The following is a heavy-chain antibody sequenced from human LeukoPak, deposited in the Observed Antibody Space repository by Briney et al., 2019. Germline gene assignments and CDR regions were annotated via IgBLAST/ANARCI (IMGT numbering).Heavy chain of an antibody. D-gene: IGHD3-22*01. Sequence: SETLSLTCTVSGDSIGSHYWSWIRQPPAKGLERIGYIFYVVSTNYNLSIKSRVTISADTSKNQFSLKLNSVTAADTAVYYCARDYYDRRGEAFDIWGQGTMVTVSS. CDR3: ARDYYDRRGEAFDI. V-gene: IGHV4-59*11. J-gene: IGHJ3*02. CDR1: GDSIGSHY. CDR2: IFYVVST.